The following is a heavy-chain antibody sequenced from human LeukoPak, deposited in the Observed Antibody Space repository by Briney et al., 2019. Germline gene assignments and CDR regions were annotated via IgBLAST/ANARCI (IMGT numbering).Heavy chain of an antibody. D-gene: IGHD3-3*01. CDR1: GFTFSSYN. CDR3: ARDTSDEYDFWSGYYGDYYYMDV. J-gene: IGHJ6*03. Sequence: GGSLRLSCAASGFTFSSYNMNWVRQAPGKGLEWVSFISSSSSYIYYADSVKGRFTISRDNDKNSLYLQMNNLRAEDTAVYYCARDTSDEYDFWSGYYGDYYYMDVWGKGTTVTISS. CDR2: ISSSSSYI. V-gene: IGHV3-21*01.